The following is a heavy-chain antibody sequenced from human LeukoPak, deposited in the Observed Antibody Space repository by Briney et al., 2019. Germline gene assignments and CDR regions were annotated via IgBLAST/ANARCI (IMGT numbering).Heavy chain of an antibody. D-gene: IGHD2-15*01. J-gene: IGHJ4*02. CDR3: ARSYCSGGSCWVYFDY. CDR1: GGSISSYY. V-gene: IGHV4-59*08. CDR2: IYYSGST. Sequence: SETLSLTCTVSGGSISSYYWSWIRQPPGKGLEWTGYIYYSGSTNYNPSLKSRVTISVDTSKNQFSLKLSSVTAADTAIYYCARSYCSGGSCWVYFDYWGQGTLVTVSS.